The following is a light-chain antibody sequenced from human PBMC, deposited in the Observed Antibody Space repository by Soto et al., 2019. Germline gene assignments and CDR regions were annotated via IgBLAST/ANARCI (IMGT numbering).Light chain of an antibody. CDR2: KAS. CDR3: QQFHSFSPT. J-gene: IGKJ1*01. Sequence: DIQMTQSPSTLSASVGDRVTITCRASQSISSWLAWYQQKPGKAPKLLIYKASSLESGVPSRFSGSGSGKEFTLTISSLQHDDFATYYCQQFHSFSPTFGQGTKVDIK. V-gene: IGKV1-5*03. CDR1: QSISSW.